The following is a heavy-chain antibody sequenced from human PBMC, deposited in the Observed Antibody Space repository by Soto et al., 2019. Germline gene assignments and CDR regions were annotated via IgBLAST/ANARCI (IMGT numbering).Heavy chain of an antibody. V-gene: IGHV6-1*01. D-gene: IGHD3-10*01. J-gene: IGHJ4*02. CDR1: GDSVSSNSAA. CDR2: TYYRSKWYN. CDR3: ARVSMVRGVPRGVYDY. Sequence: SPTLSLTCAISGDSVSSNSAAWNWIRQSPSRGLEWLGRTYYRSKWYNDYAVSVKSRITINPDTSKNQFSLQLNSVTPEDTAVYYCARVSMVRGVPRGVYDYWGQGTLVTVSS.